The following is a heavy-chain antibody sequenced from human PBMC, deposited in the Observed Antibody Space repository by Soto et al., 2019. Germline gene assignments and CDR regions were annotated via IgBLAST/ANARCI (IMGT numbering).Heavy chain of an antibody. J-gene: IGHJ3*02. CDR2: MYYSGST. CDR3: ARHGGITMVRGVLFAFDI. D-gene: IGHD3-10*01. V-gene: IGHV4-59*08. CDR1: GGSISNYY. Sequence: GGSISNYYWSWIRQPPGKGLEWIGYMYYSGSTNYNSSLKSRVTISVDTSKNQFSLKLSSVTAADTAVYYCARHGGITMVRGVLFAFDIWGQGTMVTISS.